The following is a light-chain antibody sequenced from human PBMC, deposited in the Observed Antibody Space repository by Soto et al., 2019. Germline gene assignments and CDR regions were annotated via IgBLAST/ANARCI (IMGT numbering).Light chain of an antibody. V-gene: IGKV1-39*01. CDR2: AAS. J-gene: IGKJ1*01. Sequence: DIQMTQSPSSLSASVGNRVIITCRASQSISRHLNWYQQKSGEAPKLLIHAASTLHSGVPSRFSGGGSGTDFTLTNSPLEPEDFATYYCQETQSTPGTFGHGTKVEIK. CDR1: QSISRH. CDR3: QETQSTPGT.